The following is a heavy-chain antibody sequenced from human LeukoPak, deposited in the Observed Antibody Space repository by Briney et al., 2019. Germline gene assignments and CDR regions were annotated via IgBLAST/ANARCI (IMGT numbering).Heavy chain of an antibody. V-gene: IGHV4-30-4*08. J-gene: IGHJ4*02. CDR2: IYYSGDT. CDR3: ARGLPFDY. D-gene: IGHD4-11*01. Sequence: PSETLSLTCTVSGGSISSGDYYWNWIRQPPGKGLEWIGYIYYSGDTAYNPSLKSRLTMSVDTSKNQFSLKLTSVTAADTAVYYCARGLPFDYWGQGALVTVSS. CDR1: GGSISSGDYY.